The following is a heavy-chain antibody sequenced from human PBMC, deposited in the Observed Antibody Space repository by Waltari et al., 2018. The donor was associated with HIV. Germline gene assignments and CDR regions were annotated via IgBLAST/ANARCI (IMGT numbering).Heavy chain of an antibody. CDR1: SLTFPSYG. V-gene: IGHV1-69*13. D-gene: IGHD3-10*01. CDR3: ARESSGDFDY. J-gene: IGHJ4*02. Sequence: QVHVEQSGAGVKKPESSVKVPCKASSLTFPSYGLSWVRQAPGQGLEWMGGIKPPYGRPNYARQFQGKVIITADDFTNTVYMELTSLASEDTAVYFCARESSGDFDYWGPGTLVTVSS. CDR2: IKPPYGRP.